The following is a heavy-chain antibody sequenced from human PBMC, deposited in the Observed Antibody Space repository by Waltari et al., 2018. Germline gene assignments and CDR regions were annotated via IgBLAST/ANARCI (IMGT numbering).Heavy chain of an antibody. Sequence: QVQLQQWGAGLLKPSETLSLTCAVYGGSFSGYYWSWIRQPPGKGLECIGEINHSGSTNYNPSLKSRVTISVDTSKNQFSLKLSSVTAADTAVYYCARLRRDFWSGYLFDYWGQGTLVTVSS. CDR2: INHSGST. J-gene: IGHJ4*02. CDR3: ARLRRDFWSGYLFDY. V-gene: IGHV4-34*01. CDR1: GGSFSGYY. D-gene: IGHD3-3*01.